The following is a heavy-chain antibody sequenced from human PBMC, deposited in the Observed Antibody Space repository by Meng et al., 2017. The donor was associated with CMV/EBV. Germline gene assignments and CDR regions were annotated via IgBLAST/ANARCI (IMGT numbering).Heavy chain of an antibody. J-gene: IGHJ6*02. CDR1: GFTFSSYS. V-gene: IGHV3-53*01. CDR3: ARGGTTSYPYGMDV. D-gene: IGHD4-11*01. Sequence: GESLKISCAASGFTFSSYSMNWVRQAPGKGLEWVSVIYSGGSTYYADSVKGRFTISRDNSKNTLYLQMNSLRAEDTAVYYCARGGTTSYPYGMDVWGQGTTVTVSS. CDR2: IYSGGST.